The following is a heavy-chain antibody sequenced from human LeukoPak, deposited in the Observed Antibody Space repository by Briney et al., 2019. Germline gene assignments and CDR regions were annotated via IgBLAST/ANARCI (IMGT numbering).Heavy chain of an antibody. CDR3: AKVVAAADEFDY. D-gene: IGHD6-13*01. CDR1: GFTFSSYG. CDR2: ISYDGSNK. J-gene: IGHJ4*02. Sequence: GGSLRLSCAASGFTFSSYGMHWVRQAPGKGLEWVAAISYDGSNKYYADSVKGRFTISRDNSKNTLYLQMNSLRAEDTAVYYCAKVVAAADEFDYWGQGTLVTVSS. V-gene: IGHV3-30*18.